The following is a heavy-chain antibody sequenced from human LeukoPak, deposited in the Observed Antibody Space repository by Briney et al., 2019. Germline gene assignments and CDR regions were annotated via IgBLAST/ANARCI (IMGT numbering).Heavy chain of an antibody. D-gene: IGHD3-22*01. CDR3: ARDFSNTSGFKVVVDY. Sequence: ASVKVSCKASGCTFTSYGISWVRQAPGQGLEWMGWISAYNGDTKYAQKLQGRVTMTTDTSTSTAYMELRSLTSDDTAVYYCARDFSNTSGFKVVVDYWGQGTLVTVSS. J-gene: IGHJ4*02. V-gene: IGHV1-18*01. CDR2: ISAYNGDT. CDR1: GCTFTSYG.